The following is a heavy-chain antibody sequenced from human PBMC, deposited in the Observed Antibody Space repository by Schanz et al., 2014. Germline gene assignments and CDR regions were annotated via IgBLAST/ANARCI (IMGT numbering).Heavy chain of an antibody. CDR1: GYTFSSYG. J-gene: IGHJ6*02. CDR2: ISPYNGNT. CDR3: ARGPSQGYSYGHNIGAYYYGMDV. Sequence: QVQLVQSGAEVKKPGASVKVSCKTSGYTFSSYGITWVRQAPGQGLEWMGWISPYNGNTNYAPKVQGRVTVTTDTSTSTVYMELRSLRSDDTAVYYCARGPSQGYSYGHNIGAYYYGMDVWGQGTTVTVSS. V-gene: IGHV1-18*01. D-gene: IGHD5-18*01.